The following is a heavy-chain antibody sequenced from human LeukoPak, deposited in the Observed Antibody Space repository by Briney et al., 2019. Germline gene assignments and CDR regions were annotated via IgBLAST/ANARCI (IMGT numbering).Heavy chain of an antibody. Sequence: PGGSPRLSCAASGFTFSDYYMSWIRQAPGKGLEWVSYISSSGSTIYYADSVKGRFTISRDNAKNSLYLQMNSLRAEDTAVYYCARDRSYGGNEFDAFDIWGQGTMVTVSS. CDR3: ARDRSYGGNEFDAFDI. D-gene: IGHD4-17*01. V-gene: IGHV3-11*01. J-gene: IGHJ3*02. CDR2: ISSSGSTI. CDR1: GFTFSDYY.